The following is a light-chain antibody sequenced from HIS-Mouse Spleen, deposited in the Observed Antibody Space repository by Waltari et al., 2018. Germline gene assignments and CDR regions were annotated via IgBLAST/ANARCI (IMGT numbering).Light chain of an antibody. V-gene: IGLV2-14*03. CDR2: DVS. CDR3: SSYTSSSTVV. J-gene: IGLJ2*01. Sequence: QSALTQPASVSGSPGPSITISCTGTSSDVGGYNYVSWYQPHPGKAPNLMIYDVSNRPSGVSNRFSGSKSGNTASLTISGLQAEDEADYYCSSYTSSSTVVFGGGTKLTVL. CDR1: SSDVGGYNY.